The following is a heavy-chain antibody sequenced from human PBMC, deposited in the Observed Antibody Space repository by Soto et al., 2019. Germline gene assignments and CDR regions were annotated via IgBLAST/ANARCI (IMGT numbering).Heavy chain of an antibody. J-gene: IGHJ4*02. Sequence: QVQLQESGPGLVKPSQTLSLTCTVSGGSISSGGYYWSWIRQHPGKGLEWIGYIYYSGRTYYNPSLKSRVTISVDTSKNQFPLKLSSVTAADTAVYYCAREHTYGGNSADYWGQGTLVTVSS. D-gene: IGHD4-17*01. CDR1: GGSISSGGYY. V-gene: IGHV4-31*03. CDR2: IYYSGRT. CDR3: AREHTYGGNSADY.